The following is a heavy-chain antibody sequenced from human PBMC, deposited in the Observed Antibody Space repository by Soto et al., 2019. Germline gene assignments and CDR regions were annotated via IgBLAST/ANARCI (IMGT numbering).Heavy chain of an antibody. CDR1: GFTFSSYG. J-gene: IGHJ6*02. CDR3: ARKDTYYYDSSGYQYGMDV. V-gene: IGHV3-33*01. CDR2: IWYDGSNK. Sequence: QVQLVESGGGVVQPGRSLRLSCAASGFTFSSYGMHWVRQAPGKGLEWVAVIWYDGSNKYYADSVKGRFTISRDNSKNTLYLQMNSLRAEDTDVYYCARKDTYYYDSSGYQYGMDVWGQGTTVTVSS. D-gene: IGHD3-22*01.